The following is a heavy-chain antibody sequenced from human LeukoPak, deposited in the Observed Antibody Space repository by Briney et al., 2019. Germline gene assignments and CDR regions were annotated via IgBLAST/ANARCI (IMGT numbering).Heavy chain of an antibody. CDR1: GFTFSSYA. CDR3: ASRTVVVPAAPKRGGYFDH. Sequence: TGGSLRLSCAASGFTFSSYAMSWVRQAPGKGLEWVSAISGSGGSTYYADSVKGRFTISRDNSKNTLYLQMNSLRAEDTAVYYCASRTVVVPAAPKRGGYFDHWGQGTLVHVSS. V-gene: IGHV3-23*01. CDR2: ISGSGGST. D-gene: IGHD2-2*01. J-gene: IGHJ4*02.